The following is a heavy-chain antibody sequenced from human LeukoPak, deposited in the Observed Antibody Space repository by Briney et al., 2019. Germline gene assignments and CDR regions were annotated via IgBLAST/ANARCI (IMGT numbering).Heavy chain of an antibody. D-gene: IGHD3-10*01. CDR3: ARDGPYGSGKGAGYMDV. CDR1: GFTFSSYA. V-gene: IGHV3-30*04. J-gene: IGHJ6*03. Sequence: GGSLRLSCAASGFTFSSYAMHWVRQAPGKGLEWAAVISYDGSNKYYADSVKGRFTISRDNSKNTLYLQMNSLRAEDTAVYYCARDGPYGSGKGAGYMDVWGKGTTVTVSS. CDR2: ISYDGSNK.